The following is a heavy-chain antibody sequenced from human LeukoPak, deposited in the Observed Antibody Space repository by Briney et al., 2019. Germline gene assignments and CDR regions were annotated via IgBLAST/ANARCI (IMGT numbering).Heavy chain of an antibody. D-gene: IGHD3-22*01. CDR3: ARDQRDYYDSSGYYRYFDY. CDR2: IIPIFGTA. V-gene: IGHV1-69*13. J-gene: IGHJ4*02. Sequence: SVKVSCTASGGTFSSYAISWVRQAPGQGLEWMGGIIPIFGTANYAQKFQGRVTITADESTSTAYMELSSLRSEDTAVYYCARDQRDYYDSSGYYRYFDYWGQGTLVTVSS. CDR1: GGTFSSYA.